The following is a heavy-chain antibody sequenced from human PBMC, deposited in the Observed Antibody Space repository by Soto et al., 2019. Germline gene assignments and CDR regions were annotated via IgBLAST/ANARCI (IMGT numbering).Heavy chain of an antibody. D-gene: IGHD6-19*01. Sequence: SVKVSCKASGGTFSSYAISWVRQAPGQGLEWMGGIIPIFGTANYAQKFQGRVTITADESTSTAYMELSSLRSEDTAVYYCARDGSSGWYAVAFDIWGQGTMVTVSS. CDR3: ARDGSSGWYAVAFDI. J-gene: IGHJ3*02. CDR2: IIPIFGTA. CDR1: GGTFSSYA. V-gene: IGHV1-69*13.